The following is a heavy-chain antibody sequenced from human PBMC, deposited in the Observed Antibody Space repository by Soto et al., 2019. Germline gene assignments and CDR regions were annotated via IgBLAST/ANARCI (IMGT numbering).Heavy chain of an antibody. CDR1: GGSISSSNW. D-gene: IGHD4-17*01. Sequence: QVQLQESGPGLVKPSGTLSLTCAVSGGSISSSNWWSWVRQPPGKGLEWIGEIYHSGSTNYNPSLKSRVTISVHKSKKQFSLKLSSVTAADTAVYYCSVDYGDYNGGSVYYWGQGTLVTVSS. CDR3: SVDYGDYNGGSVYY. J-gene: IGHJ4*02. CDR2: IYHSGST. V-gene: IGHV4-4*02.